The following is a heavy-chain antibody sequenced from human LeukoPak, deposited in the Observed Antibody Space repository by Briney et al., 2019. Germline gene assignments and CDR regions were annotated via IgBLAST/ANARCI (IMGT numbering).Heavy chain of an antibody. CDR1: GFTFSSYA. CDR3: ARGLRTGTVVYYMDV. CDR2: ISYDGSNK. V-gene: IGHV3-30*01. D-gene: IGHD1-1*01. Sequence: GGSLRLSCAASGFTFSSYAMHWVRQAPGKGLEWVAVISYDGSNKYYADSVKGRFTISRDNSKNTLYLQMNSLRAGDAAVYYCARGLRTGTVVYYMDVWGKGTTVTVSS. J-gene: IGHJ6*03.